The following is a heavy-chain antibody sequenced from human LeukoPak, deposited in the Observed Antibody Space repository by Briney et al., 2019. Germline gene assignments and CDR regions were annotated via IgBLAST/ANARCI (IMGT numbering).Heavy chain of an antibody. Sequence: PSETLSLTCTVFGGSISSSSYYWGWIRQPPGKGLEWIGNIFYSGTTYYNPSLKSRVTISVDTSKNQFSLKLSSVTAADTAVYYCARSWIQLWYYDYWGQGTLVTVSS. CDR2: IFYSGTT. CDR3: ARSWIQLWYYDY. D-gene: IGHD5-18*01. CDR1: GGSISSSSYY. J-gene: IGHJ4*02. V-gene: IGHV4-39*01.